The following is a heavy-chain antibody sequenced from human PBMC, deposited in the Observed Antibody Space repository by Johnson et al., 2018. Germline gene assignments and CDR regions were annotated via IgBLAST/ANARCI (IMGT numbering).Heavy chain of an antibody. V-gene: IGHV3-23*04. Sequence: EVQLVESGGGLVQPGGSXRLSCVGSGFAFSSYAMSWVRQAPGKGLEWVSAISGSGGSTYSADSVKGRFTISRDNSKNTLYLQMNSLRAEDTAVYYCASPTGYYVDAFDIWGQGTMVTVSS. CDR2: ISGSGGST. J-gene: IGHJ3*02. CDR1: GFAFSSYA. D-gene: IGHD3-9*01. CDR3: ASPTGYYVDAFDI.